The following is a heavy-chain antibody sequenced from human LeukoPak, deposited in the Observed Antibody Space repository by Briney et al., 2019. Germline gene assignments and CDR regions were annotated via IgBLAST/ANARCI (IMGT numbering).Heavy chain of an antibody. V-gene: IGHV4-59*08. J-gene: IGHJ6*02. Sequence: KPSETPSLTCTVSGGSISSYFWSWIRQPPGKGLEWIGYIYYSGSTNYNPSLKSRVTISVDTSKNQFSLKLSSVTAADTAVYYCARRAPSYYYGMDVWGQGTTVTVSS. CDR1: GGSISSYF. CDR2: IYYSGST. CDR3: ARRAPSYYYGMDV.